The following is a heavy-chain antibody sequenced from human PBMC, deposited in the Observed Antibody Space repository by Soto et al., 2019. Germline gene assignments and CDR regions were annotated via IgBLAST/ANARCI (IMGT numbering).Heavy chain of an antibody. D-gene: IGHD4-17*01. V-gene: IGHV3-21*01. J-gene: IGHJ4*02. CDR2: ISSSSSYI. Sequence: EVQLVESGGGLVKPGGSLRLSCAASGFTFSSYSMNWVRQAPGKGLEWVSSISSSSSYIYYADSVKGRFTISRDNANNSLYLQMNSLRAEDTAVYYCARIYGDSHYFDYWGQGTLVTVSS. CDR3: ARIYGDSHYFDY. CDR1: GFTFSSYS.